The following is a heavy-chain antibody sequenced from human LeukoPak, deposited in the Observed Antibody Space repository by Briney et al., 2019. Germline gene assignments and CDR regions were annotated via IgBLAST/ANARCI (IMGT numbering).Heavy chain of an antibody. CDR3: ARGAAAIDY. Sequence: GGSLRLSCAASGFTFDDYAMHWVRQAPGKGLVWVSRIKSDGSSTSYADSVKGRFTISRDNAKNTLYLQMNSLRAEDTAVYYCARGAAAIDYWGQGTLVTVSS. CDR2: IKSDGSST. J-gene: IGHJ4*02. CDR1: GFTFDDYA. V-gene: IGHV3-74*01. D-gene: IGHD6-13*01.